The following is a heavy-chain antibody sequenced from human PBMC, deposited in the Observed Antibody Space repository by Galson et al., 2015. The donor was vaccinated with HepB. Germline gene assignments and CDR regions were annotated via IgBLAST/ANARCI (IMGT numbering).Heavy chain of an antibody. CDR2: ISYDGSNK. CDR3: AKDLDYNYGFIDY. Sequence: SLRLSCAASGFTFSRYGMHWVRQAPGKGLEWVTVISYDGSNKYYADSVKGRFTISRDNSKNTLYLQMNSLGAEDTAVYYCAKDLDYNYGFIDYWGQGTLVTVSS. D-gene: IGHD5-18*01. CDR1: GFTFSRYG. J-gene: IGHJ4*02. V-gene: IGHV3-30*18.